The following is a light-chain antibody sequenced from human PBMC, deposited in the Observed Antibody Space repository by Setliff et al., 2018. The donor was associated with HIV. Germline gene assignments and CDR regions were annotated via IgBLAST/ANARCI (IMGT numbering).Light chain of an antibody. V-gene: IGLV2-23*01. CDR1: SIDVGRYDL. CDR2: QAT. CDR3: CLNTGSNTFG. Sequence: QSVLTQPASVSGSPGQSITISCTGTSIDVGRYDLVSWYQQHPARAPKLIIYQATRRPSGVSNRFSGSKSGNVASLTISGLQAEDEADYYSCLNTGSNTFGFGTGTKVTVL. J-gene: IGLJ1*01.